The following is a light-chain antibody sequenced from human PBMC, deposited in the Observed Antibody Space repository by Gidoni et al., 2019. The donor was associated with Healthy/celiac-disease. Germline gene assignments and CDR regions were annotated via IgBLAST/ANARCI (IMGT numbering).Light chain of an antibody. J-gene: IGKJ3*01. Sequence: DIVLTQSPLSLPVTPGEPASISCRSSQSLLHSNGYNYLDWYLQKPGQSPQLLIYLGSNRAYGVPERFSGSGSGKDFTLKISRVEAEDVGVYYCMQALQTPFTFGHGTKVDIK. V-gene: IGKV2-28*01. CDR3: MQALQTPFT. CDR2: LGS. CDR1: QSLLHSNGYNY.